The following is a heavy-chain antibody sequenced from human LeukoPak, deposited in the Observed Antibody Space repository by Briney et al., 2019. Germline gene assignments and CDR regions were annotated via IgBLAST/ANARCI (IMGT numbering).Heavy chain of an antibody. CDR3: ARDVSPPGGVSYNWFDP. V-gene: IGHV4-4*07. D-gene: IGHD2-8*02. J-gene: IGHJ5*02. CDR2: IYTSGST. Sequence: SGTLSLTCTVSGGSISSYYWSWIRQPAGKGLEWIGRIYTSGSTNYNPSLKSRVTMSVDTSKNQFSLKLSSVTAADTAVYYCARDVSPPGGVSYNWFDPWGQGTLVTVSS. CDR1: GGSISSYY.